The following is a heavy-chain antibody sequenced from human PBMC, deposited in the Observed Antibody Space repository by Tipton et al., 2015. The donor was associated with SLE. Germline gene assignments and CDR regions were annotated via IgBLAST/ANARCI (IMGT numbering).Heavy chain of an antibody. CDR1: GYTFSAYY. V-gene: IGHV1-2*02. CDR2: VSPHSGGT. D-gene: IGHD3-3*01. CDR3: AKWSPYPLNAFDI. J-gene: IGHJ3*02. Sequence: VQLVQSGAEVKKPGASVMLSCKASGYTFSAYYVHWVRQAPGHGLEWMGWVSPHSGGTKLSQKFQGRVTMTTDTSISTAYMELSGLKSDDTAVYYCAKWSPYPLNAFDIWGHGTRVTVSS.